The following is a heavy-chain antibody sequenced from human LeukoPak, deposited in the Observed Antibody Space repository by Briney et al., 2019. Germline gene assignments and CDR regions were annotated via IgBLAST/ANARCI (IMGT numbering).Heavy chain of an antibody. Sequence: SVKVSCKASGGTFSSYAISWVRQAPGQGLEWMGRIIPIFGTANYAQKFQGRVTITTDESTSTAYMELSSLRSEDTAVYYCAKGSYSSGWYGLGWGQGTLVTVSS. CDR3: AKGSYSSGWYGLG. CDR1: GGTFSSYA. D-gene: IGHD6-19*01. J-gene: IGHJ4*02. V-gene: IGHV1-69*05. CDR2: IIPIFGTA.